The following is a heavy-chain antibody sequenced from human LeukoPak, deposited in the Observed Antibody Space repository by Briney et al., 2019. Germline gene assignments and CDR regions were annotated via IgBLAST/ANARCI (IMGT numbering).Heavy chain of an antibody. J-gene: IGHJ4*02. V-gene: IGHV3-48*04. D-gene: IGHD3-22*01. CDR1: GFTFSSYS. CDR2: IRSSGSTI. CDR3: ARRFDYDSSGYYYDTRRYYFDY. Sequence: PGGSLRLSCAASGFTFSSYSMNWVRQAPGKGLEWVSYIRSSGSTIYYADSVKGRFTISRDNAKNSLYLQMNSLRAEDTAVYYCARRFDYDSSGYYYDTRRYYFDYWGQGTLVTVSS.